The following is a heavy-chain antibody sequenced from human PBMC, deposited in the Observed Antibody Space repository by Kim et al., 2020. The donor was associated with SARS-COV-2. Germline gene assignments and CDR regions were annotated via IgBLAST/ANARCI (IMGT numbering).Heavy chain of an antibody. D-gene: IGHD3-16*02. J-gene: IGHJ3*02. Sequence: SETLSLTCTVSGGSISSYYWSWIRQPPGKGLEWIGYIYDSGSTNYNPPLKSRVTISVDTSKNQFSLKLSSVTAADTAVYYCAGATDRGSSYYNYVWRSYRDSFDIWAQLTMVPVSS. CDR3: AGATDRGSSYYNYVWRSYRDSFDI. V-gene: IGHV4-59*01. CDR1: GGSISSYY. CDR2: IYDSGST.